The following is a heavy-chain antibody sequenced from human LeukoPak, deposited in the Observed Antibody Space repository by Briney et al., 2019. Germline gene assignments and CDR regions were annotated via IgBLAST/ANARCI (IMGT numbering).Heavy chain of an antibody. CDR3: AKDRHGGLNWFDP. CDR2: ISGSGGTT. J-gene: IGHJ5*02. D-gene: IGHD4-23*01. CDR1: GFTFSSYA. V-gene: IGHV3-23*01. Sequence: PGDSLRLSCAASGFTFSSYAMSWVRQAPGKGLEWVSGISGSGGTTYFADAVKGRFTISRDNSKKILYLQMNSLRAEDTAVYYCAKDRHGGLNWFDPWGQGTQVTVSS.